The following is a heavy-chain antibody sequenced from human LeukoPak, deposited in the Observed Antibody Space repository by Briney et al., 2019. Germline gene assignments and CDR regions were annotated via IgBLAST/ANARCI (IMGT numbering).Heavy chain of an antibody. CDR3: ARDRRIYGSGSYSD. CDR1: GYTFTSYD. J-gene: IGHJ4*02. V-gene: IGHV1-8*01. CDR2: MNPNSGNT. D-gene: IGHD3-10*01. Sequence: ASVKVSCKASGYTFTSYDINWVRQATGQGLEWMGWMNPNSGNTGYAQKFQGRVTMTRNTSISTAYMELSSLRSEDTAVYYCARDRRIYGSGSYSDWGQGTLVTVSS.